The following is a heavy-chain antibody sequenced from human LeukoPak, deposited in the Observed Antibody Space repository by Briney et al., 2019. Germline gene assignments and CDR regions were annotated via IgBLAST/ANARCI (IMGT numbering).Heavy chain of an antibody. Sequence: SETLSLTCTVSGGSISSYYWSWIRQPAGKGLEWIGRIYTSGSTNYNPSLKSRVTISVDTSKNQFSLKLSSVTAADTAVYYCARRHERPDIVVVQGAFDIWGQGTMVTVSS. CDR1: GGSISSYY. CDR2: IYTSGST. D-gene: IGHD2-2*01. CDR3: ARRHERPDIVVVQGAFDI. V-gene: IGHV4-4*07. J-gene: IGHJ3*02.